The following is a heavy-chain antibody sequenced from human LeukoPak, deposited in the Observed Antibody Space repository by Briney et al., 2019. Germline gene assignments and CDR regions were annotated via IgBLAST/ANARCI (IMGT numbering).Heavy chain of an antibody. J-gene: IGHJ5*02. CDR2: ISSSSSYI. V-gene: IGHV3-21*01. CDR1: GFTFSSYS. D-gene: IGHD5-24*01. CDR3: ARGVATISWFDP. Sequence: GGSVRLSCAASGFTFSSYSMNRVRQAPGKGLEWVSSISSSSSYIYYADSVKGRFTISRDNAKNSLYLQMNSLRAEDTAVYYCARGVATISWFDPWGQGTLATVSS.